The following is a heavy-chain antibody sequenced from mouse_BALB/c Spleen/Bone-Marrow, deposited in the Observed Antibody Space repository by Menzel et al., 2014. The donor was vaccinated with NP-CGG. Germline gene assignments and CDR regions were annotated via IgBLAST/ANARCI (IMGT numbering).Heavy chain of an antibody. CDR1: GYTFTSYY. J-gene: IGHJ3*01. Sequence: ESGAELVKPGASVKLSCKASGYTFTSYYMYWVKQRPGQGLEWIGEINPSNGGTNFNEKFKNKATLTVDKSSSTAYMQLSSLMFEDSAVYYCTRSNGNWFAYWGQGTLVTVSA. V-gene: IGHV1S81*02. CDR2: INPSNGGT. D-gene: IGHD2-1*01. CDR3: TRSNGNWFAY.